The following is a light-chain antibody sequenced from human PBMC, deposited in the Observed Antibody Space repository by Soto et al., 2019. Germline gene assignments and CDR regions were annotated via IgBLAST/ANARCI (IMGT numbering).Light chain of an antibody. J-gene: IGLJ1*01. CDR3: SAHGGTKPYV. V-gene: IGLV2-14*01. Sequence: QSALTQPASVSGSPGQSITISCTGISSDVGTYNYVSWYQQHPGKAPKLMIYEVSNRPSGVSNRFSGSKSGNTASLTVSGLQAEDEADYYCSAHGGTKPYVFGTGTKLTVL. CDR2: EVS. CDR1: SSDVGTYNY.